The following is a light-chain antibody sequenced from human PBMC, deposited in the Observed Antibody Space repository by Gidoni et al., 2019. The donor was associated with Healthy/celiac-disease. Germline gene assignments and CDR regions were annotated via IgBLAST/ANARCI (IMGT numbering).Light chain of an antibody. V-gene: IGKV3-20*01. J-gene: IGKJ2*03. CDR1: QSVSSSY. CDR3: RYS. CDR2: GAS. Sequence: EIVLTQSPGTLSLSPGERATLSCRASQSVSSSYLAWYQQKPGQAPRLLIYGASSRATGIPDRFSGSGSGTDFTLTISRLEPEDFAVYYCRYSFXXXTKLEIK.